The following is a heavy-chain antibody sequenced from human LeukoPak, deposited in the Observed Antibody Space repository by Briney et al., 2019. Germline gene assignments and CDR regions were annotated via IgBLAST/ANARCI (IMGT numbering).Heavy chain of an antibody. Sequence: ASVKVSCKASGYTFTSYDINWVRQATGQGLEWMGWMNPNSGNTGYAQKFQGRVTMTRNTSISTAYMELSSLRSEDTAVYYCARVGYYDYVWGSYWRGMDVWGQGTTVTVSS. V-gene: IGHV1-8*01. CDR1: GYTFTSYD. D-gene: IGHD3-16*01. J-gene: IGHJ6*02. CDR2: MNPNSGNT. CDR3: ARVGYYDYVWGSYWRGMDV.